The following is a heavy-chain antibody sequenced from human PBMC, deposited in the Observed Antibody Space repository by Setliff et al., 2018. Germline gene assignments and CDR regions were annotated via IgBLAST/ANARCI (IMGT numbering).Heavy chain of an antibody. CDR2: TIPMFGTT. D-gene: IGHD3-22*01. V-gene: IGHV1-69*05. J-gene: IGHJ6*03. CDR1: GYTFTSYD. Sequence: SVKVSCKASGYTFTSYDINWVRQATGQGLEWMGGTIPMFGTTEYAQKFQGRLTIITDESTNTAFMQLSSLRSDDTAVYYCVREGVDSRSSTDYRYYMDVWGKRTTVTVSS. CDR3: VREGVDSRSSTDYRYYMDV.